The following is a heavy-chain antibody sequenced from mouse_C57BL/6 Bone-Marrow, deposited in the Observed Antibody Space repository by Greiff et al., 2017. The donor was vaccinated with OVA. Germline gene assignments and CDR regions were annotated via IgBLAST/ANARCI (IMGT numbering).Heavy chain of an antibody. V-gene: IGHV1-19*01. CDR3: ARDLLLAWFAY. CDR1: GYTFTSYW. D-gene: IGHD1-1*01. CDR2: INPYNGGT. J-gene: IGHJ3*01. Sequence: EVQLQQPGAELVKPGASVKLSCKASGYTFTSYWMHWVKQSHGKSLEWIGVINPYNGGTSYNQKFKGKATLTVDKSSSTAYMELNSLTSEDSAVYYCARDLLLAWFAYWGQGTLVTVSA.